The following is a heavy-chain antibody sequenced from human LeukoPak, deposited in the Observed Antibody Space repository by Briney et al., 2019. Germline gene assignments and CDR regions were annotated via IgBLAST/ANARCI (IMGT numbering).Heavy chain of an antibody. CDR1: GGSISGPY. CDR3: ARVMGDLASLYHMDV. Sequence: SETLSLTCTVSGGSISGPYWSWVRQPPGKGLEWIGDVYYSGSTDQNPSLKSRVTISVDTSKNQFSLKLRSVTAADTAVYYCARVMGDLASLYHMDVWGKGTTVTVSS. CDR2: VYYSGST. D-gene: IGHD3-16*01. V-gene: IGHV4-59*11. J-gene: IGHJ6*03.